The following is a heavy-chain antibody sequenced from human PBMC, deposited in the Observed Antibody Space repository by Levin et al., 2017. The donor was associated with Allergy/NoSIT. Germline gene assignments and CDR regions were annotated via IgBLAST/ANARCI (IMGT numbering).Heavy chain of an antibody. J-gene: IGHJ5*02. D-gene: IGHD2-2*01. V-gene: IGHV4-31*03. CDR2: IYYSGST. Sequence: SETLSLTCTVSGGSISSGGYYWSWIRQHPGKGLEWIGYIYYSGSTYYNPSLKSRVTISVDTSKNQFSLKLSSVTAADTAVYYCARVSCSSTSCSPPGNWFDPWGQGTLVTVSS. CDR3: ARVSCSSTSCSPPGNWFDP. CDR1: GGSISSGGYY.